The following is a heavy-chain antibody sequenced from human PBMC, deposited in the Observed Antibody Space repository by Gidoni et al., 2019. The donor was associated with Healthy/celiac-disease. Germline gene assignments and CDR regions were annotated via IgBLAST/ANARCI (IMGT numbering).Heavy chain of an antibody. CDR2: IYYSGST. Sequence: QVQLQESGPGLVKPSETLSLTCTVSGGSVSSGRYYWIWIRQPPGKGLEWIGYIYYSGSTNYNPSLKSRVTISVDTSKNQFSLKLSSVTAADTAVYYCARLVEYSSSSPGDYFDYWGQGTLVTVSS. D-gene: IGHD6-6*01. J-gene: IGHJ4*02. CDR1: GGSVSSGRYY. V-gene: IGHV4-61*01. CDR3: ARLVEYSSSSPGDYFDY.